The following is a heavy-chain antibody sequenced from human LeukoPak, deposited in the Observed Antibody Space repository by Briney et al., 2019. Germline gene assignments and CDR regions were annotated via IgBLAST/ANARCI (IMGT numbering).Heavy chain of an antibody. J-gene: IGHJ5*02. Sequence: SETLSLTCTVSGGSISSYYWSWIRQPPGKGLEWLGYIYYSGSTNYNPSLKSRVTISVDTSKNQFSLKLSSVTAADTAVYYCATAIKGYCSSTSCYHWFDPWGQGTLVTVSS. D-gene: IGHD2-2*01. CDR2: IYYSGST. CDR3: ATAIKGYCSSTSCYHWFDP. CDR1: GGSISSYY. V-gene: IGHV4-59*01.